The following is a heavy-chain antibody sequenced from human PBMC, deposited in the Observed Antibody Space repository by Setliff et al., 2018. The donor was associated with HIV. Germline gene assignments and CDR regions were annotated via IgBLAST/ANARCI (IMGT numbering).Heavy chain of an antibody. CDR3: ARGPPGSSIGWYVGY. V-gene: IGHV4-34*01. CDR2: INHSGST. Sequence: SETLSLTCAVYGGSFSGFYWTWIRQPPGKGLEWIGEINHSGSTNYNPSLKSRVTISVDTSKNQFSLRLSSVIAADTAVYYCARGPPGSSIGWYVGYWGQGTLVTVSS. J-gene: IGHJ4*02. CDR1: GGSFSGFY. D-gene: IGHD6-19*01.